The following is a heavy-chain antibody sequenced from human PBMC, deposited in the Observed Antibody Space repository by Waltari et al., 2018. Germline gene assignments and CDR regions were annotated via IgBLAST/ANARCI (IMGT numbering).Heavy chain of an antibody. CDR1: GFTFGRSA. Sequence: EVQLVESGGGLVQPGGSLRLSCDASGFTFGRSAMTWVRQVPGKGLEWLSAMSGVGGTIYYADSVQGRFIISRDPSKNTLFLQLNSLRVEDTAVYFCAKSLSDPTVGGLDVWGQGTPVTVSS. CDR2: MSGVGGTI. J-gene: IGHJ6*02. CDR3: AKSLSDPTVGGLDV. D-gene: IGHD1-26*01. V-gene: IGHV3-23*04.